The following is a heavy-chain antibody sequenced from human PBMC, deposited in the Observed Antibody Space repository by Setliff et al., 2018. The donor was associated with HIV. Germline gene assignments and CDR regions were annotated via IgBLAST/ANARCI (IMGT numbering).Heavy chain of an antibody. V-gene: IGHV4-38-2*01. Sequence: PSETLSLTCAVSGYSISSGYYWAWIRQSPGKGLDWIGSIHHSGTTYYNPSLKSRVTISVDTTTNQVSLQVNSVTAVDTAVYYCARVPHRVVGTTTLLYHFDYWGLRTLVTVSS. CDR1: GYSISSGYY. CDR2: IHHSGTT. CDR3: ARVPHRVVGTTTLLYHFDY. J-gene: IGHJ4*02. D-gene: IGHD1-26*01.